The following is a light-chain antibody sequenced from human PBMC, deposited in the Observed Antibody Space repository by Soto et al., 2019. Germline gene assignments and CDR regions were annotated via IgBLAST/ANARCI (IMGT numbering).Light chain of an antibody. CDR1: QSVSSSY. CDR2: GAS. Sequence: EIVLTQSPGTLSLSPGERATLSCRASQSVSSSYLAWYQQKPGQAPRLLIYGASGRATGIPDRFSGSGAGTDFTRTISRLEHDDFAVYYCQQYGSSPPMYTFGQGLKPEIK. J-gene: IGKJ2*01. V-gene: IGKV3-20*01. CDR3: QQYGSSPPMYT.